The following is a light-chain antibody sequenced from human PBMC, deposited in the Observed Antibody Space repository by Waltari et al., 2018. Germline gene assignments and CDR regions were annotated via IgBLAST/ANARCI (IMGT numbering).Light chain of an antibody. J-gene: IGKJ2*01. CDR2: GAT. CDR3: QQYNRWPST. CDR1: QSLTSN. Sequence: VMTQSPAILSVSPGDSVTLSCRASQSLTSNLAWYQQKPGQPPRLLIFGATTPATGVSDRFSGSGTTTQFSLTISSLQPEDFAIYFCQQYNRWPSTFGQGTKLDIK. V-gene: IGKV3-15*01.